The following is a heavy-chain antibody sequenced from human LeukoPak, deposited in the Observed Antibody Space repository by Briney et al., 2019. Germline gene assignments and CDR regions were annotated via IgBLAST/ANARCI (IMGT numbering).Heavy chain of an antibody. CDR1: GFTSSSYS. CDR2: ISSSSSYI. V-gene: IGHV3-21*01. J-gene: IGHJ4*02. CDR3: ARYSYDILTGYTKYYFDY. Sequence: GGSLRLSCAASGFTSSSYSMNWVRQAPGKGLEWVSSISSSSSYIYYADSVKGRFTISRDNAKNSLYLQMNSLRAEDTAVYYCARYSYDILTGYTKYYFDYWGQGTLVTVSS. D-gene: IGHD3-9*01.